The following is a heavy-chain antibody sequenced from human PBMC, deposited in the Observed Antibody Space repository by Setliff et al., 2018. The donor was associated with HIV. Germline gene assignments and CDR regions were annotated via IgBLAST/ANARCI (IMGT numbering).Heavy chain of an antibody. Sequence: GASVKVSCKTSGYMSIAYGMSWVRRAPGQGLEWMGWIGPYNDRTEYAQEFQGRVSLTIDTSASTAYMELRSLRSDDTAVYYCARLSIPAYYYMDVWGKGTTVTVSS. CDR1: GYMSIAYG. V-gene: IGHV1-18*01. CDR3: ARLSIPAYYYMDV. D-gene: IGHD2-21*01. CDR2: IGPYNDRT. J-gene: IGHJ6*03.